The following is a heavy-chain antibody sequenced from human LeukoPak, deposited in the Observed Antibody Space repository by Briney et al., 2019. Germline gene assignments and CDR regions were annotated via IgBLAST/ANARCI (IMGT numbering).Heavy chain of an antibody. V-gene: IGHV3-23*01. CDR2: ISGSGGST. Sequence: GGSLRLSCAASGFTFSSYAMSWVRQAPGKGLEWVSAISGSGGSTYYADSVKGRFTISRDNSKNTLYLQMNSLRAEDTAVYYCAKGWRYGDHNLHHGFDYWGQGTLVTVSS. J-gene: IGHJ4*02. CDR1: GFTFSSYA. CDR3: AKGWRYGDHNLHHGFDY. D-gene: IGHD4-17*01.